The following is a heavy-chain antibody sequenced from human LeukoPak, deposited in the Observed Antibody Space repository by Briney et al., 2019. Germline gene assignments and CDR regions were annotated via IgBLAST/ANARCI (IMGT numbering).Heavy chain of an antibody. V-gene: IGHV1-69*05. Sequence: ASVKVSCKASGGTFSSYSISWVRQAPGQGLEWMGRIIPICGTANYAQKFQGRVTITTDESTSTAYMELSSLRSEDTAVYYCARGSEEYSSSWYNYYYYYTDVWGKGTTVTVSS. CDR1: GGTFSSYS. J-gene: IGHJ6*03. CDR3: ARGSEEYSSSWYNYYYYYTDV. CDR2: IIPICGTA. D-gene: IGHD6-13*01.